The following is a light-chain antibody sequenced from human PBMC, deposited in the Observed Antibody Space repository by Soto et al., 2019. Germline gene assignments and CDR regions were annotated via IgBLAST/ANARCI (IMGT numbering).Light chain of an antibody. CDR2: EVN. CDR1: SSDVGGYNS. V-gene: IGLV2-8*01. J-gene: IGLJ2*01. CDR3: MSYSGSNSLL. Sequence: QSALTQPPSASGSPGQSVTISCTGTSSDVGGYNSVFWYQRHPGKAPKLMIYEVNRRPSGVPDRFSGSKSGNTASLTVSGLQAEDEADYYCMSYSGSNSLLFGGGTKLTVL.